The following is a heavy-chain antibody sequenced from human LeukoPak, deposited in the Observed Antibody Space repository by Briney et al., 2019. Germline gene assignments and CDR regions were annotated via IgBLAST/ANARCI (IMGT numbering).Heavy chain of an antibody. J-gene: IGHJ6*02. CDR2: ISAYNGNT. Sequence: ASVKVSCKASGYTFTSYGISWVRQAPGQGLEWMGWISAYNGNTNYAQKLQGRVTMTTDTSTSTAYMELRSLRSDDTAVYYCARDAAPGEPNYYYYGMDVWGQGTTVTVSS. CDR3: ARDAAPGEPNYYYYGMDV. V-gene: IGHV1-18*01. D-gene: IGHD7-27*01. CDR1: GYTFTSYG.